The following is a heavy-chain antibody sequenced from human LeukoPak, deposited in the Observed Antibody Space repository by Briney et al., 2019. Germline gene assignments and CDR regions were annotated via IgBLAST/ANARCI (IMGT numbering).Heavy chain of an antibody. Sequence: GASVKVSCKASGGTFSSYAISWVRQAPGQGLEWMGGIIPIFGTANYAQKFQGRVTITADESTSTAYMELSSLRSEDAAVYYCARVKTGTLYYFDYWGQGTLVTVSS. V-gene: IGHV1-69*13. CDR1: GGTFSSYA. CDR3: ARVKTGTLYYFDY. J-gene: IGHJ4*02. CDR2: IIPIFGTA. D-gene: IGHD1-1*01.